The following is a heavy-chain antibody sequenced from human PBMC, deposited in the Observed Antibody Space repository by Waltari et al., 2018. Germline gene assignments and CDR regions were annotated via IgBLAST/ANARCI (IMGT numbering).Heavy chain of an antibody. V-gene: IGHV1-2*02. J-gene: IGHJ4*02. CDR2: INPNSGGT. Sequence: QVQLVQSGAEVKKPGASVKVSCKASGYTFTGYYMHWVRQAPGQGLEWMGWINPNSGGTNYAQKFQGRVTMTRDTSISTAYMELSRLRSDDTAVYYCARDHDFWSGYYPPRVLDYWGQGTLVTVSS. CDR3: ARDHDFWSGYYPPRVLDY. CDR1: GYTFTGYY. D-gene: IGHD3-3*01.